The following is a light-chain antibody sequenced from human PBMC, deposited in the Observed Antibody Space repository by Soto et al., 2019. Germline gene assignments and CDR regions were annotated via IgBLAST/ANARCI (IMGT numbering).Light chain of an antibody. V-gene: IGKV1-9*01. Sequence: DIEMTQSPSSLSSSVGDRFTITCRASQGIRSYLAWYQQSPGRAPKLLIYAASTLQSGVPSRFSGSGSGTEFTLTISSLQPEDFATYYCQQLNTFPITFGQGTRLEIK. CDR1: QGIRSY. CDR3: QQLNTFPIT. CDR2: AAS. J-gene: IGKJ5*01.